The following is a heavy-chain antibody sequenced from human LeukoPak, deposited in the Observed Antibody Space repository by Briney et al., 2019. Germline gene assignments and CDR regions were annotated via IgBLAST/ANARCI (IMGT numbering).Heavy chain of an antibody. D-gene: IGHD3-9*01. J-gene: IGHJ4*02. CDR2: INPNSGGT. V-gene: IGHV1-2*02. Sequence: ASAKVSCKASGYTFTGYYMHWVRQAPGQGLEWMGWINPNSGGTNYAQKFQGRVTMTRDTSISTAYMELSRLRSDDTAVYYCARTTRYFDWLDKYYFDYWGQGTLVTVSS. CDR3: ARTTRYFDWLDKYYFDY. CDR1: GYTFTGYY.